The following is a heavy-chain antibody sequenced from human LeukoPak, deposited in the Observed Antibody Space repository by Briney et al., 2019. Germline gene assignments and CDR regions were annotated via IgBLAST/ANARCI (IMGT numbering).Heavy chain of an antibody. CDR3: ARDQGGVGY. D-gene: IGHD3-16*01. Sequence: PGGSLRLSCAASGFTFSDHYMNWVRQAPGKGLEWVSYISSFSGTINYADSVKGRFTISRDNAKNSLYLQMNSLRAEDTAVYYCARDQGGVGYWGQGTLVTISS. CDR2: ISSFSGTI. J-gene: IGHJ4*02. CDR1: GFTFSDHY. V-gene: IGHV3-48*01.